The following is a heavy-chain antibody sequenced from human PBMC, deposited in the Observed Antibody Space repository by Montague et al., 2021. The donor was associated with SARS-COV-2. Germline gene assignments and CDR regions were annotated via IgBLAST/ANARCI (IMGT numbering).Heavy chain of an antibody. D-gene: IGHD3-3*01. CDR1: GFTFSSYS. CDR3: ARDKITIFGVVIIDY. Sequence: SLILSCAASGFTFSSYSMNWVRQAPVKGLEWVSSISSSSSYIYYXDSVKGRFTISRDNAKNSLYLQMNSLRAEDTAVYYCARDKITIFGVVIIDYWGQGTLVTVSS. V-gene: IGHV3-21*01. J-gene: IGHJ4*02. CDR2: ISSSSSYI.